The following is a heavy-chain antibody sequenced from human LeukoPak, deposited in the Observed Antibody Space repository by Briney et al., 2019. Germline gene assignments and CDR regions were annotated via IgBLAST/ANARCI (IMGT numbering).Heavy chain of an antibody. CDR1: GGSFSGYY. V-gene: IGHV4-34*01. CDR2: INHSGIT. J-gene: IGHJ5*02. Sequence: PSETLSLTCAVYGGSFSGYYWSWIRQPAGKGLEWIGGINHSGITNSNPSLQSRVTISVDTSKNQFSLKLGSVTAADTAVYYCARGRPYDYVWGSYRFSGGNWFDPWCQGTLVTVSS. D-gene: IGHD3-16*02. CDR3: ARGRPYDYVWGSYRFSGGNWFDP.